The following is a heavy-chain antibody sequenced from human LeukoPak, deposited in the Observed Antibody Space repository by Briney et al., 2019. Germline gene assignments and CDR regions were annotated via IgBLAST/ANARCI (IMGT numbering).Heavy chain of an antibody. V-gene: IGHV3-15*01. D-gene: IGHD1-1*01. J-gene: IGHJ4*02. Sequence: GGSLRLSCAASGFTFSNTWMTWVRRAPGKGLEWVGRIKSRSDGGTTDYAAPVKGRFTISRDDSKNILYLQMDSLTTEDTAVYYCTTPVRWTVPMERHYWGQGTLVTVSS. CDR2: IKSRSDGGTT. CDR1: GFTFSNTW. CDR3: TTPVRWTVPMERHY.